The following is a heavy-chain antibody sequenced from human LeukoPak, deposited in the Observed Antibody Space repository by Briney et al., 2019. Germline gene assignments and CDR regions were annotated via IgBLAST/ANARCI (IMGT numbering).Heavy chain of an antibody. D-gene: IGHD5/OR15-5a*01. CDR2: IYYSGST. CDR3: ARQRTVSTTRGFDI. CDR1: GGSISSSSYY. V-gene: IGHV4-39*07. J-gene: IGHJ3*02. Sequence: PSETLSLTCTVSGGSISSSSYYWGWIRQPPGKGLEWIGSIYYSGSTYYNPSLKSRVTISVDTSKNQFSLNLSSVTAADTAVYWCARQRTVSTTRGFDIWGQGTMVTVSS.